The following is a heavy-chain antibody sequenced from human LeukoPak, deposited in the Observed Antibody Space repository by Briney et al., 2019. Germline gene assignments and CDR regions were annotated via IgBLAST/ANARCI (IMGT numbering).Heavy chain of an antibody. CDR3: AKDSHWILFDD. D-gene: IGHD2-2*03. V-gene: IGHV3-23*01. J-gene: IGHJ4*02. Sequence: GGTLRLSCSASGFTFTTYGMNWVRRAPGKGLEWVSGIGGSGIRTYYADSVKGRFTISRDNSKNTLYLQMNSLRDEDTAVYYCAKDSHWILFDDWGQGTLVTVSS. CDR2: IGGSGIRT. CDR1: GFTFTTYG.